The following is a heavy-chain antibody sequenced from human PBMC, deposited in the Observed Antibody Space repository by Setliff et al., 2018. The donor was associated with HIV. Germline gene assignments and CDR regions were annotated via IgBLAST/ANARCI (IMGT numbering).Heavy chain of an antibody. V-gene: IGHV1-3*01. J-gene: IGHJ4*02. CDR2: INAGNGNT. CDR1: GYTFTSYA. Sequence: ASVKVSCKAAGYTFTSYALHWVRQAPGQRLGWKAWINAGNGNTKYSERFQGRVTMTRDTSISTAYMELSSLRSGDTAVYYCARDLKYPRYGDLDYWGQGTLVTVS. D-gene: IGHD4-17*01. CDR3: ARDLKYPRYGDLDY.